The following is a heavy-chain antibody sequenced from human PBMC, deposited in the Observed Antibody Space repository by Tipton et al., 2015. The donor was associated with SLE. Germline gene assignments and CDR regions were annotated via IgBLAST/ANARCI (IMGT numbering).Heavy chain of an antibody. CDR2: IYHSGST. D-gene: IGHD3-10*01. Sequence: TLSLTCAVSGASISRGNWWSWVRQPPGKGLEWIGEIYHSGSTNHNPSLKSRVSISVDKSKNQFSLKLSSVTAADTAVYYCAQIAEDMMGQGVIHYWGQGTLVTVSS. CDR1: GASISRGNW. J-gene: IGHJ4*02. V-gene: IGHV4-4*02. CDR3: AQIAEDMMGQGVIHY.